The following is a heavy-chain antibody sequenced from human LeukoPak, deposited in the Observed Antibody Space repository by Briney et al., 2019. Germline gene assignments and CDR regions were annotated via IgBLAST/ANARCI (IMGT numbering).Heavy chain of an antibody. Sequence: GGSLRLSCAASGFTFSSCEMTWVRQAPGKGLEWVSGIYGRGGTTYYADSVKGRFIVSRDNSKNSLSLQMNSLRAEDTAVYYCARVVGRNWYLDLWGRGTQVTVSS. V-gene: IGHV3-23*01. J-gene: IGHJ2*01. CDR3: ARVVGRNWYLDL. CDR1: GFTFSSCE. D-gene: IGHD1-14*01. CDR2: IYGRGGTT.